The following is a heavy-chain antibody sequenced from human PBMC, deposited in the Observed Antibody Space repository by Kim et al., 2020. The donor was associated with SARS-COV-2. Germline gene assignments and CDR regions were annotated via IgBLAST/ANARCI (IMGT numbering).Heavy chain of an antibody. CDR3: AKVGYSTGDY. Sequence: STDYADSVKGRFTISRDNSKNPLYLQMNSLRAEDTAVYYCAKVGYSTGDYWVQGTLVTVSS. J-gene: IGHJ4*02. V-gene: IGHV3-23*01. CDR2: ST. D-gene: IGHD2-8*02.